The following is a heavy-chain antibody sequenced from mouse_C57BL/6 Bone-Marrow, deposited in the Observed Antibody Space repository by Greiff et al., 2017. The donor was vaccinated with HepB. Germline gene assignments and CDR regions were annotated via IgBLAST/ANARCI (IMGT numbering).Heavy chain of an antibody. V-gene: IGHV1-82*01. CDR1: GYAFSSSW. CDR3: ARAFYYYGSSPFAY. D-gene: IGHD1-1*01. Sequence: QVQLQQSGPELVKPGASVKISCKASGYAFSSSWMNWVKQRPGKGLEWIGRIYPGDGDTNYNGKFKGKATLTADKSSSTAYMQLSSLTSEDSAVYFCARAFYYYGSSPFAYWGQGTLVTVSA. J-gene: IGHJ3*01. CDR2: IYPGDGDT.